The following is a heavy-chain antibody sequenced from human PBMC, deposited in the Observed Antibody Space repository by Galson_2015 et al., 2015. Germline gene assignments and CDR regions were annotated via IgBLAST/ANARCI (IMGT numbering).Heavy chain of an antibody. V-gene: IGHV3-21*01. CDR2: ISSSSSYI. CDR3: ASVPYDYIWGSSEY. D-gene: IGHD3-16*01. J-gene: IGHJ4*02. CDR1: GFTFSSYS. Sequence: SLRLSCAASGFTFSSYSMNWVRQAPGKGLEWASSISSSSSYIYYADSVKGRFTISRDNAKNSLYLQMNSLRAEDTAVYYCASVPYDYIWGSSEYWGQGTLVTVSS.